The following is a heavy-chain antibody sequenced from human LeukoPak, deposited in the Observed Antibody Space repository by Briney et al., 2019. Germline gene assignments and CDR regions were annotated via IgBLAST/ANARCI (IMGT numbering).Heavy chain of an antibody. J-gene: IGHJ4*02. CDR3: ARDAAIVATISYFDY. CDR1: GFTFSTYA. V-gene: IGHV3-64*04. D-gene: IGHD5-12*01. Sequence: GGSLRLSCSASGFTFSTYAMHWVRQAPGKGLECVSTISTYGASTYYADSVKGRFTISRDNAKNSLYLQMNSLRAEDTAVYYCARDAAIVATISYFDYWGQGTLVTVSS. CDR2: ISTYGAST.